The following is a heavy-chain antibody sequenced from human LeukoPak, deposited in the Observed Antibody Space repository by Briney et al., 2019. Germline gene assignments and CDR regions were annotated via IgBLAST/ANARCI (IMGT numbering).Heavy chain of an antibody. CDR3: ARSLGETTFDW. J-gene: IGHJ4*02. Sequence: GGSLRLSCVASGFTFRNYGMHWIRQAPGKGLEWVSVIYYDGSKKYYADFVKGRFAISRDNSKNVVYLQMDSLRAEDTAFYYCARSLGETTFDWWGQGTLVTVPS. D-gene: IGHD3-16*01. CDR2: IYYDGSKK. CDR1: GFTFRNYG. V-gene: IGHV3-33*01.